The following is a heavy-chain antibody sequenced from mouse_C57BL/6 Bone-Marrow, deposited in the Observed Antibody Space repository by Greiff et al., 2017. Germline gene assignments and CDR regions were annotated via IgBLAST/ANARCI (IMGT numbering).Heavy chain of an antibody. D-gene: IGHD2-4*01. Sequence: VQLQQPGAELVKPGASVKMSCKASGYTFTSYWITWVKQRPGQGLEWIGDIYPGSGSTNYNEKFKSKATLPVDTSSSTAYMQLSSLTSEDSAVYYCARSNYEYDGDWYFDVWGTGTTVTVSS. CDR2: IYPGSGST. CDR3: ARSNYEYDGDWYFDV. J-gene: IGHJ1*03. V-gene: IGHV1-55*01. CDR1: GYTFTSYW.